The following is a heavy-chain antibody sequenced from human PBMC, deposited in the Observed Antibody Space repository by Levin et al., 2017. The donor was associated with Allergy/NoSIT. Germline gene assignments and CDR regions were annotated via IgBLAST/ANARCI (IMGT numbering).Heavy chain of an antibody. J-gene: IGHJ1*01. V-gene: IGHV3-74*01. CDR3: VAEAGMPDAGGFQH. D-gene: IGHD1-26*01. CDR2: IKGDGSFT. Sequence: GGSLRLSCAASGFTFSNSWMHWVRQAPGKGLVWVAVIKGDGSFTTYADSVKGRFTISRDNAKNTLYLQTSSLRDEDTAVYYCVAEAGMPDAGGFQHWGQGTLVSVSS. CDR1: GFTFSNSW.